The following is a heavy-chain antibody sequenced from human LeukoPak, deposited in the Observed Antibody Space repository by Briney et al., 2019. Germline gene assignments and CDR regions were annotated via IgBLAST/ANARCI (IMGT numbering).Heavy chain of an antibody. V-gene: IGHV4-59*08. CDR1: AGSISSYY. Sequence: SETLSLTCTVSAGSISSYYWSWIRQPPGKGLEWIGYIHYRGSTDYNPSLKSRVTISVDTSKNQFSLKLSSVTAADTAVYYCARQDSSGYYPTNWGQGTLVTVSS. CDR3: ARQDSSGYYPTN. D-gene: IGHD3-22*01. J-gene: IGHJ4*02. CDR2: IHYRGST.